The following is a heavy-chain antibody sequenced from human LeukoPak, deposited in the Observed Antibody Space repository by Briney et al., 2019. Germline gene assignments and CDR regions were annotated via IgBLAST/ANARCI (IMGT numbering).Heavy chain of an antibody. Sequence: PGGSLRLSCVASGFTFSSYWMHWVRQAPGKGLVWVSRINSDGSSTSYADSVKGRFTISRDNAKNTLYLQMNSLRVEDTAVYYCARGYCSSTSCYTFDYWGQGTLVTVSS. CDR2: INSDGSST. CDR1: GFTFSSYW. CDR3: ARGYCSSTSCYTFDY. V-gene: IGHV3-74*01. J-gene: IGHJ4*02. D-gene: IGHD2-2*02.